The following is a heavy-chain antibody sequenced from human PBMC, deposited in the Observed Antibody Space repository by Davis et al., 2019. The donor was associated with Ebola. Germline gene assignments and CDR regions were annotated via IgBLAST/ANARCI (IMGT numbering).Heavy chain of an antibody. CDR3: ARDKLQQLVPLDY. D-gene: IGHD6-6*01. CDR2: ISGSGGST. CDR1: GFTFSSYA. J-gene: IGHJ4*02. Sequence: GESLKISCAASGFTFSSYAMSWVRQAPGKGLEWVSAISGSGGSTYYADSVKGRFTISRDNSKNTLYLQMNSLRAEDTAVYYCARDKLQQLVPLDYWGQGTLVTVSS. V-gene: IGHV3-23*01.